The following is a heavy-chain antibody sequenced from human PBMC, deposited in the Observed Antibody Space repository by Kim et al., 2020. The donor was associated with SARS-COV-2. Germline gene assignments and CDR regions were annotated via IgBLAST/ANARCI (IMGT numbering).Heavy chain of an antibody. D-gene: IGHD3-10*01. CDR3: ARLHPRFGEARGWFDP. V-gene: IGHV4-39*01. CDR2: IYYSGST. J-gene: IGHJ5*02. CDR1: GGSISSSSYY. Sequence: SETLSLTCTVSGGSISSSSYYWGWIRQPPGKGLEWIGSIYYSGSTYYNPSLKSRVTISVDTSKNQFSLKLSSVTAADTAVYYCARLHPRFGEARGWFDPWGQGTLVTVSS.